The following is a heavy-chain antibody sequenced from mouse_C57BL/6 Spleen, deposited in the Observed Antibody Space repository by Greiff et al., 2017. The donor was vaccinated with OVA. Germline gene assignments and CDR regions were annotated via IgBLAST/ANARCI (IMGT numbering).Heavy chain of an antibody. CDR3: AIIYYGNFYYAMDY. Sequence: VQGVESGAELVKPGASVKMSCKASGYTFTTYPIEWMKQNHGKSLEWIGNFHPYNDDTKYNEKFKGKATLTVEKSSSTVYLELSRLTSDDSAVYYCAIIYYGNFYYAMDYWGQGTSVTVSS. J-gene: IGHJ4*01. CDR2: FHPYNDDT. CDR1: GYTFTTYP. D-gene: IGHD2-1*01. V-gene: IGHV1-47*01.